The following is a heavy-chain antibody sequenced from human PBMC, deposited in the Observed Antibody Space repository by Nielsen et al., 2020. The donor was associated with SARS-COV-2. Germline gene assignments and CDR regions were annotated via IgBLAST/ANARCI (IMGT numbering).Heavy chain of an antibody. J-gene: IGHJ4*02. CDR3: ARAIRMLGPNDY. V-gene: IGHV1-3*01. CDR1: GYTFTSYA. Sequence: ASVKVSCKASGYTFTSYAMHWVRQAPGQRLEWMGWINAGNGNTKYSQKFQGRVTITRDTSASTAYMELSSLRSEDTAVYYCARAIRMLGPNDYWGQGTLVTVSS. D-gene: IGHD2-8*01. CDR2: INAGNGNT.